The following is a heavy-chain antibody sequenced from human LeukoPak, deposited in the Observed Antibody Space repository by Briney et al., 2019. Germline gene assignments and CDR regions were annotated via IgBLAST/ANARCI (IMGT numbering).Heavy chain of an antibody. V-gene: IGHV1-46*01. D-gene: IGHD4-17*01. Sequence: GASVKVSCKASGYIFTSYYMHWVRQAPGEGLEWMGIINPTGGSTSYAQKFQGRVTMTRDTSTSTVYMELSSLRSEDTAVYYCARDLFRDYETRGGDAFDIWGQGTMVTVSS. CDR2: INPTGGST. CDR3: ARDLFRDYETRGGDAFDI. CDR1: GYIFTSYY. J-gene: IGHJ3*02.